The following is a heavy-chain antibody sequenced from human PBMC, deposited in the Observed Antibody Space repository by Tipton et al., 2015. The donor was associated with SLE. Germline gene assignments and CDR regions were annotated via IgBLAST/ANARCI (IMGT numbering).Heavy chain of an antibody. J-gene: IGHJ3*02. D-gene: IGHD3-22*01. V-gene: IGHV3-30*04. CDR1: GFTFSNYA. CDR3: AREDYYDSKGYYSLAFDI. CDR2: ISNDGRNK. Sequence: SLRLSCAASGFTFSNYAMHWVRQAPGKGLEWVSVISNDGRNKYYADSVKGRFTISRDNSKNTLYVQMNSLRVEDTAVYYCAREDYYDSKGYYSLAFDIWSQSTKVTLS.